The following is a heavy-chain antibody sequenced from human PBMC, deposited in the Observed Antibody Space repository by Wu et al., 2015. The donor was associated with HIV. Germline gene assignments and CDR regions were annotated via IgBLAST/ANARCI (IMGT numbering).Heavy chain of an antibody. CDR1: GYTLTSHY. D-gene: IGHD6-13*01. CDR2: VNPKTGGT. CDR3: AKVGSGSSWSVPEGTDWYFDL. V-gene: IGHV1-2*02. J-gene: IGHJ2*01. Sequence: QVQLVQSGAEVKKPGASVKVSCKASGYTLTSHYMHWVRQAPGQGLELMGWVNPKTGGTNYAQKFQGRVTMTREKSINTSYLELRNLRSDDTAVYFCAKVGSGSSWSVPEGTDWYFDLWGRGTLVTVSS.